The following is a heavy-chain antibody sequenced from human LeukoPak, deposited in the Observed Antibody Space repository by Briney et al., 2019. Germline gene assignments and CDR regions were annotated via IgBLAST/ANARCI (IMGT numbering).Heavy chain of an antibody. CDR2: ISSSSSTI. V-gene: IGHV3-48*01. J-gene: IGHJ3*02. Sequence: GGSLRLSCAASGFTFSSYSMNWVRQAPGKGLEWVSYISSSSSTIYYADSVKGRFTISRDNAKNSLYLQMNSLRAEDTAVYYCATGAVGDAFDIWGQGTMVTASS. D-gene: IGHD6-19*01. CDR1: GFTFSSYS. CDR3: ATGAVGDAFDI.